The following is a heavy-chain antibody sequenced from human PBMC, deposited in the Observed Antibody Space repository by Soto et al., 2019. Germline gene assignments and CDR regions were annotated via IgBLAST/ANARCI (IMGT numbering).Heavy chain of an antibody. CDR2: IIPIIGIA. Sequence: QVQLVQSGAEVKETGSSVKVSCKASGGTFSSYTFSWVRQAPGQGPEWMGTIIPIIGIANYAQKFQGRVTMTADKSTSTAYMELRSLRSEDTAVYYCARQEGGTEGSDWFDPWGQGTLVTVSS. CDR1: GGTFSSYT. D-gene: IGHD2-15*01. CDR3: ARQEGGTEGSDWFDP. V-gene: IGHV1-69*02. J-gene: IGHJ5*02.